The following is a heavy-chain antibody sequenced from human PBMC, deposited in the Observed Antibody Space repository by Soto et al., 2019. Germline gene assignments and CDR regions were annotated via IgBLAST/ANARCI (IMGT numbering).Heavy chain of an antibody. J-gene: IGHJ4*02. D-gene: IGHD5-12*01. CDR1: GGSISSYY. V-gene: IGHV4-59*01. CDR2: IYYSGST. Sequence: SETLSLTCTVSGGSISSYYWSWIRQPAGKGLEWIGYIYYSGSTNYNPSLKSRVTISVDTSKNQFSLKLSSVTAADTAVYYCARGVSPATIPLYVDYWGRGTLVTVSS. CDR3: ARGVSPATIPLYVDY.